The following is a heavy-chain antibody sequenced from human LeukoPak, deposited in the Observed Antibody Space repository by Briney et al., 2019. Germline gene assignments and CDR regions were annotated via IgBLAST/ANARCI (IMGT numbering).Heavy chain of an antibody. CDR3: ARDHRYNWNYFYYYYMDV. CDR1: GWSFSGYY. CDR2: MNHSGDT. J-gene: IGHJ6*03. V-gene: IGHV4-34*01. Sequence: PETLSLTCAVYGWSFSGYYWGWIRQPPGKGRECIGEMNHSGDTTYNPSLKNRVLISVDTSKNQFSLKLSSVTAADTAVYYCARDHRYNWNYFYYYYMDVWGKGTTVTVSS. D-gene: IGHD1-7*01.